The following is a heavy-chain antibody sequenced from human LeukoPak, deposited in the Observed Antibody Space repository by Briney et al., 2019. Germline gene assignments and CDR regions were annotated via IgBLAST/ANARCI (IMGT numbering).Heavy chain of an antibody. CDR1: GFTFSSYS. CDR2: ISSSSYI. J-gene: IGHJ4*02. Sequence: PGGSLRLSCAASGFTFSSYSMNWVRQAPGKGLEWVSSISSSSYIYYADSVKGRFTISRDNAKNSLYLQMNSLRAEDTAVYYCARGMSGYDLRNAYDYWGQGTLVTVSS. V-gene: IGHV3-21*01. D-gene: IGHD5-12*01. CDR3: ARGMSGYDLRNAYDY.